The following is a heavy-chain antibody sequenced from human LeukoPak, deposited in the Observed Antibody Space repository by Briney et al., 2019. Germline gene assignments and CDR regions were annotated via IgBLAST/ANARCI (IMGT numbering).Heavy chain of an antibody. CDR3: ASRDYFDY. Sequence: GGSLRLSCAASGFTFSDYGMHWVRQAPGKGLEWVAFIWYDGSKEYYADSVKGRFTISRDNAKNSLYLQMNSLRDEDTAVYYCASRDYFDYWGQGTLVTVSS. CDR1: GFTFSDYG. V-gene: IGHV3-33*01. CDR2: IWYDGSKE. J-gene: IGHJ4*02.